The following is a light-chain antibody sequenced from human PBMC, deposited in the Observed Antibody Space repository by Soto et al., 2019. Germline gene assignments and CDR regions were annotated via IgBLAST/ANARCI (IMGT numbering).Light chain of an antibody. V-gene: IGKV4-1*01. Sequence: DIVMLQSPGSLAVSLGERATINCKSSRSVLYSFDNKNYLAWYQQKPGQPPKLLIYWASTRESGVPDRFSGIGSWTDFTLTISSLQAEDVALYYCQQYYSTPSFGGGTKVEIK. CDR3: QQYYSTPS. CDR1: RSVLYSFDNKNY. CDR2: WAS. J-gene: IGKJ4*01.